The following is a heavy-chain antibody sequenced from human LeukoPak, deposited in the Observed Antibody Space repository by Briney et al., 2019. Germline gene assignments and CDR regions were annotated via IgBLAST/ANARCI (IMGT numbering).Heavy chain of an antibody. CDR3: AKDVRPLPLEYFQH. CDR2: ISGSRGST. Sequence: GGSLRLSCAASGFTFSSYAMSWVRQAPGKGLEWVSAISGSRGSTYYADSVKGRFTISRDNSKNTLYLQMNSLRAEDTAVYYCAKDVRPLPLEYFQHWGQGTLVTVSS. J-gene: IGHJ1*01. CDR1: GFTFSSYA. D-gene: IGHD6-6*01. V-gene: IGHV3-23*01.